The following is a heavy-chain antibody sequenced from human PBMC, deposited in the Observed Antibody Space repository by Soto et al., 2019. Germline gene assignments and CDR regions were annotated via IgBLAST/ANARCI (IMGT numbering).Heavy chain of an antibody. CDR1: GFTFSSYG. CDR3: ARDLVVIYYYGMDV. Sequence: GGALRLSCAASGFTFSSYGMHWVRQAPGKGLEWVAVIWYDGSNKYYADSVKGRFTISRDNSKNTLYLQMNSLRAEDTAVYYCARDLVVIYYYGMDVWGQGTKVTVSS. V-gene: IGHV3-33*01. CDR2: IWYDGSNK. D-gene: IGHD3-22*01. J-gene: IGHJ6*02.